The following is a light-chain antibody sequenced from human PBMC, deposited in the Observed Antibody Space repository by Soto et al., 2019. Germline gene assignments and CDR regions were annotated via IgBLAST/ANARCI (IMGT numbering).Light chain of an antibody. J-gene: IGKJ1*01. CDR1: ETAATN. CDR2: GAS. V-gene: IGKV3-15*01. Sequence: EVVMTQSPATLSVSPGERATLSCRASETAATNLAWYQQKPGQAPRLLIPGASTRAAGISDRFRGSGSGTEFTLTISSLRSEDSAIYYCQQYFEWPPMTFGQGTKVDIK. CDR3: QQYFEWPPMT.